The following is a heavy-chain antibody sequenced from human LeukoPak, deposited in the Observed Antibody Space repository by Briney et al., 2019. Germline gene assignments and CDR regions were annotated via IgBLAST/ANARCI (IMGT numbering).Heavy chain of an antibody. CDR2: ISASGGTT. CDR3: AKEPREYCSSTSCPNWFDS. CDR1: GFTFSNYA. D-gene: IGHD2-2*01. J-gene: IGHJ5*01. V-gene: IGHV3-23*01. Sequence: GGSLRLSCVASGFTFSNYAMSWVRQAPGKGLEWVSAISASGGTTYYADSVKGRFTISRDNSENTLFLQMNSLRAEDTAVYYCAKEPREYCSSTSCPNWFDSWGQGTLVTVSS.